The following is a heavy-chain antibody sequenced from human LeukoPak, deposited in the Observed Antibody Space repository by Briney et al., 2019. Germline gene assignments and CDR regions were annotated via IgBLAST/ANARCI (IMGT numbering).Heavy chain of an antibody. CDR1: GFTFSSYS. D-gene: IGHD2-21*01. V-gene: IGHV3-21*01. Sequence: PGGSLRLSCAASGFTFSSYSMNWVRQTPGKGLEWVSSISSSSSYIYYADSVKGRFTISRDNAKNSLYLQMNSLRAEDTAVYYCAREGLYSHAFDIWGQGTTVTVSS. CDR3: AREGLYSHAFDI. CDR2: ISSSSSYI. J-gene: IGHJ3*02.